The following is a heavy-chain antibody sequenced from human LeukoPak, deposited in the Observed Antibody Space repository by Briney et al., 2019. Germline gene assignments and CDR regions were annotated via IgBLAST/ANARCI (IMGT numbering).Heavy chain of an antibody. V-gene: IGHV3-21*04. CDR2: ISTSSSYI. J-gene: IGHJ4*02. CDR3: AREDQPRGTFDY. CDR1: GFTFGSYN. Sequence: GGSLRLSCAASGFTFGSYNMNWVRQAPGKGLEWVSSISTSSSYIYYADSVKGRFTISRDNAKKSLYLQMNSLRAEDTALYYCAREDQPRGTFDYWGQGILVTVSS. D-gene: IGHD2-15*01.